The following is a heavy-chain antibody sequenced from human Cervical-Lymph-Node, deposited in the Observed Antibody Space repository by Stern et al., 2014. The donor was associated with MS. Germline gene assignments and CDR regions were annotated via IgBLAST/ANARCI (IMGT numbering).Heavy chain of an antibody. Sequence: QVQLQQWGAGLLKPSETLSLTCAVYGGSFSGYYWSWIRQPPGKGLEWIGEINHSGSTNYNPSLKSRVTISVDTSKNQFSLKLSSVTAADTAVYYCARGTGYSSSWWVYWGQGTLVTVSS. CDR1: GGSFSGYY. CDR2: INHSGST. V-gene: IGHV4-34*01. CDR3: ARGTGYSSSWWVY. J-gene: IGHJ4*02. D-gene: IGHD6-13*01.